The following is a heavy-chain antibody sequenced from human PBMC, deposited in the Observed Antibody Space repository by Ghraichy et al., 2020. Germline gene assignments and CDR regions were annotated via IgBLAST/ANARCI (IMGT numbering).Heavy chain of an antibody. V-gene: IGHV4-59*08. J-gene: IGHJ3*02. CDR1: GGSIRFYY. Sequence: SETLSLTCTVSGGSIRFYYWSWIRQPPGKGLEWIGYIYYSGSSHHNPSLRSRVTMSVDTSNNHFSLKLSSVTAADTAVYYCARLSTTVTTSHDAFDIWGQGTMVTVSS. CDR2: IYYSGSS. CDR3: ARLSTTVTTSHDAFDI. D-gene: IGHD4-17*01.